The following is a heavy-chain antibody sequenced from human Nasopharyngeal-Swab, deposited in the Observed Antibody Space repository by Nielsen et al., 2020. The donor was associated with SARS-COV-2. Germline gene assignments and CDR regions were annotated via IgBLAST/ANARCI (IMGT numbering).Heavy chain of an antibody. V-gene: IGHV3-30*18. D-gene: IGHD1-26*01. CDR3: AKEKGFYSSSYYDC. CDR2: ISYDGSLK. Sequence: GGSLRLSCEGSGFTFSTYGMHWVRQAAGKGLEWVAVISYDGSLKYYADSVKGRFTISRDDSKNTLFLQMNSLRAEDTAVYYCAKEKGFYSSSYYDCWGQGTLVTVSS. CDR1: GFTFSTYG. J-gene: IGHJ4*02.